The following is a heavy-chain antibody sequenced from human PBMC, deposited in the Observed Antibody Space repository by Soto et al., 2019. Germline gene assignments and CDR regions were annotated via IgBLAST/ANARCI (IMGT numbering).Heavy chain of an antibody. CDR3: ARRYGSAIDY. D-gene: IGHD1-26*01. CDR2: IDNNGGI. J-gene: IGHJ4*02. V-gene: IGHV4-59*08. CDR1: SDSSSSYK. Sequence: SETLSLTCTVSSDSSSSYKWSWIRQTPGKGLEWIGYIDNNGGISYNPSLRGRITITISVDTSKNQFSLKLSSVTAADTAVYYCARRYGSAIDYWGQGTLVTVSS.